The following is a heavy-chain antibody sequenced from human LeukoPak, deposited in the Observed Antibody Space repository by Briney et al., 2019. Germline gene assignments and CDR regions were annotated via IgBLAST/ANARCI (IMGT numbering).Heavy chain of an antibody. D-gene: IGHD4-17*01. CDR3: AKDFLHDYGKPHVPDY. CDR2: ISWNSGSI. J-gene: IGHJ4*02. V-gene: IGHV3-9*01. Sequence: PGGSLRLSCAASGFTFDDYAMHWVRQAPGKGLEWVSGISWNSGSIGYADSVKGRFTISRDNAKNSLYLQMNSLRAEDTALYYCAKDFLHDYGKPHVPDYWGQGTLVTVSS. CDR1: GFTFDDYA.